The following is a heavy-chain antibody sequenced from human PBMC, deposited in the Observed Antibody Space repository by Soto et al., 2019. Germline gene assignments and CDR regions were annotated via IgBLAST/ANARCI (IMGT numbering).Heavy chain of an antibody. CDR2: IIPIPEKT. J-gene: IGHJ6*02. CDR3: ARGDYGDYHSYYYGMAV. V-gene: IGHV1-69*06. D-gene: IGHD4-17*01. CDR1: GGSFNNDA. Sequence: VQLVQSGGEVKKPGSSVKVSCKASGGSFNNDAINWVRQAPGQGLEWLGGIIPIPEKTEYAQKFQGRAILTADKSTGTAYMELSSLRLEDTALYYCARGDYGDYHSYYYGMAVWGQGTTVTVSS.